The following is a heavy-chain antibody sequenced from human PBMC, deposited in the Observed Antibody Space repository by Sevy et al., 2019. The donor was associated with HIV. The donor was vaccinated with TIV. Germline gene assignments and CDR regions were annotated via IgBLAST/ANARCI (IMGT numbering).Heavy chain of an antibody. CDR2: ISAYNGNT. J-gene: IGHJ6*02. CDR3: AREGGAAAGTGAYYYYGMDV. CDR1: GYTFTSYG. V-gene: IGHV1-18*01. Sequence: ASVKVSCKASGYTFTSYGISWVRQAPGQGLEWMGWISAYNGNTNYAQKLQGRVTMTTDTSTSTAYMELRSLGSDDTAVYYCAREGGAAAGTGAYYYYGMDVWGHGTTVTVSS. D-gene: IGHD6-13*01.